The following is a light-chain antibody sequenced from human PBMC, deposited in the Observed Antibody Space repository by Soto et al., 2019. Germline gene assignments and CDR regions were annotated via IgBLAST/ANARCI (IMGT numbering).Light chain of an antibody. Sequence: ISLTPEDRATLSCRASQSLSSNYLAWYQQRPGQAPRLLIYAASTWATGIPARFSASGTGTDFTLTISDVQPEDFATYYCHQRYSFPLTFGGGTKVDIK. CDR2: AAS. CDR3: HQRYSFPLT. V-gene: IGKV3D-7*01. CDR1: QSLSSNY. J-gene: IGKJ4*01.